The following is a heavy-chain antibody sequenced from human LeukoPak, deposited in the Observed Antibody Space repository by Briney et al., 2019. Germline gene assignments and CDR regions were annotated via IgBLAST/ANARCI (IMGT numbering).Heavy chain of an antibody. CDR1: GGSFSGYY. D-gene: IGHD1-26*01. V-gene: IGHV4-34*01. CDR3: ARDTPERYSGSYFDY. CDR2: INHSENT. Sequence: PSETLSLTCAVYGGSFSGYYWSWIRQPPGEGLEWIGDINHSENTNYNPSLKSRVTISVDRSKNQFSLNLTSVTAADTAVYYCARDTPERYSGSYFDYWGQGTLVTVSS. J-gene: IGHJ4*02.